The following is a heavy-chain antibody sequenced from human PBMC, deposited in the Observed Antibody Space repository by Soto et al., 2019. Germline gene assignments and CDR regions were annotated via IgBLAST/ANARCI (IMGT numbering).Heavy chain of an antibody. V-gene: IGHV3-48*02. Sequence: EVQLVESGGGLVQPGGSLRLSCAASGFTFSAYSMNWVRQAPGKGLEWVSYIISSSSTIYYADSVKGRFTISRDNAKKSVYLQMNSLRDDHTAVYYRARDRPADYWGQGTLVTVSS. J-gene: IGHJ4*02. CDR3: ARDRPADY. CDR2: IISSSSTI. CDR1: GFTFSAYS.